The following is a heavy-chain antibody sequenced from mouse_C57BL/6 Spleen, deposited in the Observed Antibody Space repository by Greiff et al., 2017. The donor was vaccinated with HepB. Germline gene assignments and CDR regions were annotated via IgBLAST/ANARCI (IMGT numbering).Heavy chain of an antibody. J-gene: IGHJ3*01. Sequence: VQLQQSGAELVKPGASVKLSCTASGFNIKDYYMHWVKQRTEQGLEWIGRIDPEDGKTKYAPKFQGKATITADTSSNTAYLQLSSLTSEDTAVYYCASSTAWFAYWGQGTLVTVSA. CDR2: IDPEDGKT. V-gene: IGHV14-2*01. CDR3: ASSTAWFAY. CDR1: GFNIKDYY.